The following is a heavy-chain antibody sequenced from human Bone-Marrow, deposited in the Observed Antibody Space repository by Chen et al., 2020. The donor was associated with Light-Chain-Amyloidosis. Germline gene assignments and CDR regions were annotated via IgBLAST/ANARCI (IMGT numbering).Heavy chain of an antibody. CDR3: AGRRDGYNFHY. V-gene: IGHV5-51*01. J-gene: IGHJ4*02. CDR2: IYPDDSDA. D-gene: IGHD5-12*01. Sequence: EVQLEQSGPEVKKPGESLKISCKGSGYTFPNYWIGWVRQMPGKGLEWMWVIYPDDSDASDTPSVEGQVTISADKSITTAYLQWRSLKASDTAMYYWAGRRDGYNFHYWGQGTLVTVSS. CDR1: GYTFPNYW.